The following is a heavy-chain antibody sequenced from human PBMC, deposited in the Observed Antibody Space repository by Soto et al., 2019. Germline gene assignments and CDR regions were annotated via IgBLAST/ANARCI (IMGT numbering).Heavy chain of an antibody. J-gene: IGHJ3*01. CDR2: MSWNSDE. CDR3: AGGNWGWGAFDV. Sequence: QITLRESGPTLVKPTQTLTLTCTFSGFSLSTDGVGVAWNRQPPGKALERLALMSWNSDERYSPSLKGRLTIAKDTSKNPVSLRMTNMGPVDTATYCCAGGNWGWGAFDVWGQGTMVTVSS. V-gene: IGHV2-5*01. D-gene: IGHD7-27*01. CDR1: GFSLSTDGVG.